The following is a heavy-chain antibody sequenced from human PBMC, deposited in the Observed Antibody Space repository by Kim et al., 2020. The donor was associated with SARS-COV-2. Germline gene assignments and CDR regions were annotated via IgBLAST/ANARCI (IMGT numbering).Heavy chain of an antibody. Sequence: GGSLRLSCAASGFTFSSYWMGWVRQAPGEVLAWVANIKHDGGERYYVDSVKGRFTISRDNAKHSLYLQMNTLRVEDTAVYYCARKFTTSWYENWYFDLWGRGTLVTVSS. CDR1: GFTFSSYW. D-gene: IGHD6-13*01. J-gene: IGHJ2*01. V-gene: IGHV3-7*03. CDR3: ARKFTTSWYENWYFDL. CDR2: IKHDGGER.